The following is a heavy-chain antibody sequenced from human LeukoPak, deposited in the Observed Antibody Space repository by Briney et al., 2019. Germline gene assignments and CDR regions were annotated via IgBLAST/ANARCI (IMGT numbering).Heavy chain of an antibody. CDR1: GFTFSSYS. CDR3: ERNKEYGNYFDY. D-gene: IGHD2/OR15-2a*01. V-gene: IGHV3-21*01. J-gene: IGHJ4*02. CDR2: ISSSSSYI. Sequence: GGSLRLSCAASGFTFSSYSMNWVRQAPGKGLEWVSSISSSSSYIYYADSVKGRFTISRDNAKNSLYLQMNSLRAEDTALYYCERNKEYGNYFDYWGQGTLVTVSS.